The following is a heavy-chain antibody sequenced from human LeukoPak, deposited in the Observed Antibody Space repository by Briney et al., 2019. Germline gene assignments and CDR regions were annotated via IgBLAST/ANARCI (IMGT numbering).Heavy chain of an antibody. J-gene: IGHJ6*02. Sequence: ASVKVSCKASGYTFTSYDINWVRQATGQGLEWMGWMNPNSGNTGYAQKFQVRVTMTRNTSISTAYMELSSLRSEDTAVYYCARWVIDHSGWIYYYYGMDVWGQGTTVTVSS. CDR3: ARWVIDHSGWIYYYYGMDV. D-gene: IGHD6-19*01. V-gene: IGHV1-8*01. CDR2: MNPNSGNT. CDR1: GYTFTSYD.